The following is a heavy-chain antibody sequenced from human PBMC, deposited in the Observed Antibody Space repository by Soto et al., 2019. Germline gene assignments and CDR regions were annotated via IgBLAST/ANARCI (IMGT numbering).Heavy chain of an antibody. Sequence: GGSLRLSCAASGLTFSSYAMHWVRQAPGKGLEWVAVISYDGSNKYYADSVKGRFTISRDNSKNTLYLQMNSLRAEDTAVYYCARDRGPYSSSPLDYWGQGT. CDR2: ISYDGSNK. V-gene: IGHV3-30-3*01. CDR3: ARDRGPYSSSPLDY. D-gene: IGHD6-13*01. J-gene: IGHJ4*02. CDR1: GLTFSSYA.